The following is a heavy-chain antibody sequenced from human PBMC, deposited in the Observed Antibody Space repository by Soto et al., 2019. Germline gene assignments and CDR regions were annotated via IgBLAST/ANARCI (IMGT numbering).Heavy chain of an antibody. CDR1: VGSFIGYY. V-gene: IGHV4-34*01. Sequence: SETLSLTCAVYVGSFIGYYWSWIRQPPGRGLQWIGEINHSGSTKYNPSLESRVTISVDTSKNQFSLKLSSVTAADTAAYYCARYCSSTSCPGGAFDIWGQGTMVTVSS. D-gene: IGHD2-2*01. CDR3: ARYCSSTSCPGGAFDI. J-gene: IGHJ3*02. CDR2: INHSGST.